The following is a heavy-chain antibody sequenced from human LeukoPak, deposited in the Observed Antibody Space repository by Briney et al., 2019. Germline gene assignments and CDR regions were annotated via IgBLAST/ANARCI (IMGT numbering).Heavy chain of an antibody. CDR2: IYYSGST. Sequence: PSETLSLTCTVSGGSISSGSYYWGWIRQPPGKGLEWIGSIYYSGSTYYNPSLKSRVTISVDTSKNQFSLKLSSVTAADTAVYYCARGSPMVRGGSWFDPWGQGTLVTVSS. J-gene: IGHJ5*02. V-gene: IGHV4-39*07. D-gene: IGHD3-10*01. CDR1: GGSISSGSYY. CDR3: ARGSPMVRGGSWFDP.